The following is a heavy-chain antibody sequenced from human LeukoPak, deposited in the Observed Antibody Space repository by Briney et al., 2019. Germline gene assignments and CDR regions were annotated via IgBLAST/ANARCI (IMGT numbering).Heavy chain of an antibody. CDR2: IYYSGST. V-gene: IGHV4-39*01. CDR3: ARQKMVGATTGYFEY. D-gene: IGHD1-26*01. CDR1: GGSISSSSYY. Sequence: SETLSLTCTVSGGSISSSSYYWGWIRQPPGKGLEWIGSIYYSGSTYYNPSLKSRVTISVDTSKNQFSLKLSSVTAADTAVYYCARQKMVGATTGYFEYWGQGTLVTVSS. J-gene: IGHJ4*02.